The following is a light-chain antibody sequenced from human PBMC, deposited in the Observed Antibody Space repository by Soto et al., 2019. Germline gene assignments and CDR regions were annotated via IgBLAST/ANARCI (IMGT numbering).Light chain of an antibody. Sequence: EIVMTQSPATLSVSPGERATLSCRASQSVSSNLAWYQQKPGQAPRLLIYGASTRATGIPARFSGSGSGTEFTLTLSSLQSEDFALYYCQQYNNWPPYTCGQGTKLEIK. CDR1: QSVSSN. CDR3: QQYNNWPPYT. V-gene: IGKV3-15*01. CDR2: GAS. J-gene: IGKJ2*01.